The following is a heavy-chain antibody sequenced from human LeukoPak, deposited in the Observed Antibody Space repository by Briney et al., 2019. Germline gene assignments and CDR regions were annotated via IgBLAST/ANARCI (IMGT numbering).Heavy chain of an antibody. CDR2: IYYSGST. CDR1: GGSISSSSYY. CDR3: ARGPPRYYYDSSGYWNY. D-gene: IGHD3-22*01. V-gene: IGHV4-39*07. Sequence: SETLSLTCTVSGGSISSSSYYWGGVRQPPGKGLEWNGRIYYSGSTYYNPSLKSRVTISVDTSKDQFSLKLSSVTAADTAVYYCARGPPRYYYDSSGYWNYWGQGTLVTVSS. J-gene: IGHJ4*02.